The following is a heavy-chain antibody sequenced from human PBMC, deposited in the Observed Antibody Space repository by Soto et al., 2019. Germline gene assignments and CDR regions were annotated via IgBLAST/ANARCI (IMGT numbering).Heavy chain of an antibody. CDR2: IRGSGGST. V-gene: IGHV3-23*01. J-gene: IGHJ4*02. CDR1: GFTFSSYA. CDR3: AKARYDILTGFYYFDY. Sequence: GGSLRLSCAASGFTFSSYAMSWVRQAPGKGLEWVSGIRGSGGSTYYADSVKGRFTISRDNSKNTLYLQMNSLRAEDTAVYYCAKARYDILTGFYYFDYWGQGTLVTVS. D-gene: IGHD3-9*01.